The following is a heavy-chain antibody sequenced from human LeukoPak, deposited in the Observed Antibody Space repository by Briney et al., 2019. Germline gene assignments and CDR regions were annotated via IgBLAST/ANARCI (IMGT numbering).Heavy chain of an antibody. J-gene: IGHJ4*02. CDR2: INHSGST. D-gene: IGHD4-17*01. CDR1: GGSFSVYY. Sequence: PSETLSLTCAVYGGSFSVYYWSWIRQPPGKGLEWIGEINHSGSTNYNPSLKSRVTISVDTSKNQFSLKLSSVTAADTAVYYCARPRPYGDYYFDYWGQGTLVTVSS. CDR3: ARPRPYGDYYFDY. V-gene: IGHV4-34*01.